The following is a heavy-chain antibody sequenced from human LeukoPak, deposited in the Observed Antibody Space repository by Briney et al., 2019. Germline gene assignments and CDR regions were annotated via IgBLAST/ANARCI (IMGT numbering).Heavy chain of an antibody. CDR1: GFIVNTNY. CDR3: ARAYGSGSYYNWFDP. D-gene: IGHD3-10*01. V-gene: IGHV3-20*04. CDR2: INWNGGST. Sequence: PGGSLRLSCAASGFIVNTNYMSWVRQAPGRGLEWVSGINWNGGSTGYADSVKGRFTISRDNAKNSLYLQMNSLRAEDTAVYYCARAYGSGSYYNWFDPWGQGTLVTVSS. J-gene: IGHJ5*02.